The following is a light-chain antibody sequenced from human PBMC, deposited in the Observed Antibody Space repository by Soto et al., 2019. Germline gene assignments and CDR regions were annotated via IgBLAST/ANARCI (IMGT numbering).Light chain of an antibody. CDR3: QSYDSSLTALV. Sequence: QSVLTQPPSVSGAPGRRATISCTGSSSNIGAPYGVHWYQQLPGTAPKLLIYGNNNRPSGVPDRFSGSQSGTSASLAITGLQAEDEADYYCQSYDSSLTALVFGGGTQLTVL. J-gene: IGLJ2*01. CDR2: GNN. CDR1: SSNIGAPYG. V-gene: IGLV1-40*01.